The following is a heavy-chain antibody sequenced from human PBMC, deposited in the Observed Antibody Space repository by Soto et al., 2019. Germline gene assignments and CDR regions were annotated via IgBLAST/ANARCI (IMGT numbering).Heavy chain of an antibody. CDR2: IKQDGSEK. D-gene: IGHD2-15*01. J-gene: IGHJ2*01. Sequence: AGGSLRLSCAASGFTFSSYWMSWVRQAPGKGLEWVANIKQDGSEKYYVDSVKGRFTISRDNAKNSLYLQMNSLRAEDTAVYYCARLGYCSGGSCYDAQYFDLWGRGTLVTVSS. CDR1: GFTFSSYW. CDR3: ARLGYCSGGSCYDAQYFDL. V-gene: IGHV3-7*01.